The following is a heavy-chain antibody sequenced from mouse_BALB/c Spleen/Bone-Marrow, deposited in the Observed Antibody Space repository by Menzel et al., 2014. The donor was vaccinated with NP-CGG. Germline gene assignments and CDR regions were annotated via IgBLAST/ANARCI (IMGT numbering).Heavy chain of an antibody. Sequence: VQGVESGAELMKPGASVKISCTATGYTFSSYWIEWVKQRPGHGLEWIGEILPGSGSTNYNEKFKGKATFTADTSSNTAYMQLSSLTSEDSAVYYCARWDGYWYFDVWGAGTTVTVSS. D-gene: IGHD2-3*01. V-gene: IGHV1-9*01. J-gene: IGHJ1*01. CDR3: ARWDGYWYFDV. CDR1: GYTFSSYW. CDR2: ILPGSGST.